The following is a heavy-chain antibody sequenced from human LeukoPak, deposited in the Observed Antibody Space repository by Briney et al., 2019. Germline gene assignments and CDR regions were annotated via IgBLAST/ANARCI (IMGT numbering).Heavy chain of an antibody. D-gene: IGHD6-13*01. CDR2: INTDGRIT. CDR1: GFTISSYW. CDR3: ARSIGGGGDY. V-gene: IGHV3-74*01. Sequence: GGSLRLSCAASGFTISSYWMHWGRQAPGKGLVWVSRINTDGRITTYADSVKGRFTISRDNAKNTLYLQMNSLRAEDTAVYYCARSIGGGGDYWGQGTLVTVSS. J-gene: IGHJ4*02.